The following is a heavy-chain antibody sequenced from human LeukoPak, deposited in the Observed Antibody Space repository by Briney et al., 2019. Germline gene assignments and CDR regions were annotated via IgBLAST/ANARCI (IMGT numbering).Heavy chain of an antibody. CDR3: ATGTYYDFWSGYFPPPYYGMDV. CDR2: ISYDGSNK. J-gene: IGHJ6*02. CDR1: GFTFSSYG. V-gene: IGHV3-33*08. Sequence: GGSLRLSCAASGFTFSSYGMHWVRQAPGKGLEWVAVISYDGSNKYYADSVKGRFTISRDNSKNTLYLQMNSLRAEDTAVYYCATGTYYDFWSGYFPPPYYGMDVWGQGTTVTVSS. D-gene: IGHD3-3*01.